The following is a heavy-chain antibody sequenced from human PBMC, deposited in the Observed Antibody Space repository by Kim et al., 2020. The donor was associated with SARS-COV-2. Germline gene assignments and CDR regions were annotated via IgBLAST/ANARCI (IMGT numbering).Heavy chain of an antibody. V-gene: IGHV4-34*01. CDR1: GGSFSGYY. CDR2: INNSGST. D-gene: IGHD3-9*01. Sequence: SETLSLTCAVYGGSFSGYYWSWIRQPPGKGLEWIGEINNSGSTNYNPSLKSRVTISVDTSKNQFSLKLSSVTAADTAVYYCARGRILTGYYYYYYGMDVWGQGTTVTVSS. J-gene: IGHJ6*02. CDR3: ARGRILTGYYYYYYGMDV.